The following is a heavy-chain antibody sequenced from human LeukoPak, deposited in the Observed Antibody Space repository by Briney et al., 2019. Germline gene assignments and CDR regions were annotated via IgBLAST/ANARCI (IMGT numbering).Heavy chain of an antibody. J-gene: IGHJ4*02. CDR1: GGSISGYY. D-gene: IGHD6-19*01. Sequence: ASETLSLTCTVSGGSISGYYWSWIRQPPGKGLEWIGYIYYSGSTNYNPSLKSRVTISVDTSKNQFSLKLSSVTAADTAVYYCARYSYSSGWYRPDYWGQGTLVIVSS. V-gene: IGHV4-59*01. CDR3: ARYSYSSGWYRPDY. CDR2: IYYSGST.